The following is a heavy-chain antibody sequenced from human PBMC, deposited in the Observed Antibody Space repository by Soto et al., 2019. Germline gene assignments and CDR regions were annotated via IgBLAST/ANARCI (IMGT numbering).Heavy chain of an antibody. CDR3: ARHYGGSYYSTGEFDY. CDR2: IYYSGST. CDR1: GGSISSYY. V-gene: IGHV4-59*04. Sequence: SETLSLTCTVSGGSISSYYWSWIRQPPGKGLEWIGYIYYSGSTYYNPSLKSRVTISVDTSKNQFSLKLSSVTAADTAVYYCARHYGGSYYSTGEFDYWGQGTLVTVSS. J-gene: IGHJ4*02. D-gene: IGHD1-26*01.